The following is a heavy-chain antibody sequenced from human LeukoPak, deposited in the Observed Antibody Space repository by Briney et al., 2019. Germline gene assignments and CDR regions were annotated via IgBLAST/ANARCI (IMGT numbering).Heavy chain of an antibody. CDR1: GYTFTSYG. V-gene: IGHV1-2*02. Sequence: ASVKVSCKASGYTFTSYGISWVRQAPGQGLEWMGWINPNSGGTNYAQKFQGRVTMTRDTSISTAYMELSRLRSDDTAVYYCARATAAGRVYYYYYYGMDVWGQGTTVTVSS. CDR3: ARATAAGRVYYYYYYGMDV. D-gene: IGHD6-13*01. J-gene: IGHJ6*02. CDR2: INPNSGGT.